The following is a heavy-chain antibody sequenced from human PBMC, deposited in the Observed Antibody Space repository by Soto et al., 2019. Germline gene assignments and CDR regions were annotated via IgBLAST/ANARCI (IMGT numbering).Heavy chain of an antibody. CDR2: ISSDGSNK. V-gene: IGHV3-30*18. Sequence: PGGSLRLSCAASGFTFSSYGMHWVRHAPGKGLEWVAVISSDGSNKYYADSVKGRFTISRDNPKNMLYLQMNGLRAEDTAVYYCAKEAKMPTGLRIFDYWGQGTLVTVSS. J-gene: IGHJ4*02. CDR1: GFTFSSYG. CDR3: AKEAKMPTGLRIFDY. D-gene: IGHD5-12*01.